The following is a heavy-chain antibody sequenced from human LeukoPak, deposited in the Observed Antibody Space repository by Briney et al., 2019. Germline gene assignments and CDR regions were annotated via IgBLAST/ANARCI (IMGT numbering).Heavy chain of an antibody. CDR1: GFTFGDYA. CDR3: TRRTGWYYYGMDV. CDR2: IRSKAYGGTT. V-gene: IGHV3-49*04. J-gene: IGHJ6*02. Sequence: GGSLRLSCTASGFTFGDYAMSWVRQAPGKGLEWVGFIRSKAYGGTTEYAASVKGRFTISRDGSKSIAYLQMNSLKTEDTAVYYCTRRTGWYYYGMDVWGQGTTVTVSS.